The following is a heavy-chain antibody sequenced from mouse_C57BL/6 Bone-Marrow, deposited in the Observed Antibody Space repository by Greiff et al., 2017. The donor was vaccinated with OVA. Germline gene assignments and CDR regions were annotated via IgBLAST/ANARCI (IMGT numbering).Heavy chain of an antibody. CDR2: INPYNGGT. J-gene: IGHJ2*01. CDR1: GYTFTDYY. CDR3: ARGGTWDDY. V-gene: IGHV1-19*01. Sequence: EVQLQQSGPVLVKPGASVKMSCKASGYTFTDYYMNWVKQSHGKSLEWIGVINPYNGGTSYNQKFKGKATWTVDKSSSTAYMELNSLTSEDSAVYYCARGGTWDDYWGQGTTLTVSS. D-gene: IGHD3-3*01.